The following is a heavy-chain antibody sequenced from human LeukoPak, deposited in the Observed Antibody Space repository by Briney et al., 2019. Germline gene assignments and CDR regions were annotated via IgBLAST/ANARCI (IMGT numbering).Heavy chain of an antibody. V-gene: IGHV1-2*02. J-gene: IGHJ4*02. CDR2: INPNSGGT. CDR1: GYTFTGYY. D-gene: IGHD2-15*01. Sequence: GASVKVSCKASGYTFTGYYMHWVRQAPGQGLEWMGWINPNSGGTNYAQKFQGRVTMTRDTSISTAYMELSRLRSEDTAVYYCARERRSVYCSRGICYPTAFHYWGQRPLVTVP. CDR3: ARERRSVYCSRGICYPTAFHY.